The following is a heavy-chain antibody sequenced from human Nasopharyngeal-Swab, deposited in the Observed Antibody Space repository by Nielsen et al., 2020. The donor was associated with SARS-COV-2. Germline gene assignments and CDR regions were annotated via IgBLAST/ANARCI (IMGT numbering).Heavy chain of an antibody. CDR2: ISYDGSNK. CDR1: GFTFSSYG. V-gene: IGHV3-30*03. Sequence: GGSLRLSCAASGFTFSSYGIHWVRQAPGKGLEWVAVISYDGSNKYYADSVKGRFTISRDNSKNTLYLQMNSLRAEDTAVYYCARDTGKYGDPDYWGQGTLVTVSS. D-gene: IGHD4-17*01. CDR3: ARDTGKYGDPDY. J-gene: IGHJ4*02.